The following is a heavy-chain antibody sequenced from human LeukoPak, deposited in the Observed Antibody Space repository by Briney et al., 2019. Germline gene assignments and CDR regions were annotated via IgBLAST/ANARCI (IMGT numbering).Heavy chain of an antibody. CDR2: ISSSSSYT. V-gene: IGHV3-11*05. CDR1: GFTFSDYY. D-gene: IGHD7-27*01. Sequence: GGSLRLSCAASGFTFSDYYMSWIRQAPGKGLEWVSYISSSSSYTNYADSVKGRFTISRDNAMNSLYLQMNSLRAEDTAVYYCARVSWAYYFDYWGQGTLVTVSS. CDR3: ARVSWAYYFDY. J-gene: IGHJ4*02.